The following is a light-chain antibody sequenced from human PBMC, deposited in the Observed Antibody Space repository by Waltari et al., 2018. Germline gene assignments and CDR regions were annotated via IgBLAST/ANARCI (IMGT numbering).Light chain of an antibody. Sequence: QSALTQPASVSGSPGQSITISCAGSSGDVGGYNYVSWYQQYPGNAPTLMIYDVNKRPSGVAYRVSGSKSGNTASVTIPARQGEEEADCYGSSYPASGAWLIGGGTELTV. CDR2: DVN. CDR1: SGDVGGYNY. J-gene: IGLJ3*02. V-gene: IGLV2-14*01. CDR3: SSYPASGAWL.